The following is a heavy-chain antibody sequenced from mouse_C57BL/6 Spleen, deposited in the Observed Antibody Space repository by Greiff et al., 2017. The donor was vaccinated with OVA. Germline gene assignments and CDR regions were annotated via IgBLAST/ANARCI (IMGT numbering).Heavy chain of an antibody. CDR1: GYTFTSYW. J-gene: IGHJ2*01. CDR3: ARGNWYFDY. V-gene: IGHV1-61*01. CDR2: IYPSDSET. D-gene: IGHD4-1*01. Sequence: QVQLQQPGAELVRPGSSVKLSCKASGYTFTSYWMDWVKQRPGQGLEWIGNIYPSDSETHYNQKFKDKATLTVDKSSSTAYMQLSSLTSEDSAVYYCARGNWYFDYWGQGTTLTVSS.